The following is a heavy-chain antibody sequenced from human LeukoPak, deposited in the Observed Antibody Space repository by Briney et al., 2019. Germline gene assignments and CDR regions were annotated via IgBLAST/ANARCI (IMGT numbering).Heavy chain of an antibody. V-gene: IGHV4-39*07. CDR2: FYSGGST. Sequence: SETLSLTCTVFGDSISDSKYFWGWIRQPPGKGLEWIGNFYSGGSTYYNPSLKSRVAISEDTSGKQFSLRLGSVTAADTAVYFCARVGSGLNLYYFDYWGQGILVTVSS. CDR1: GDSISDSKYF. CDR3: ARVGSGLNLYYFDY. D-gene: IGHD3-3*01. J-gene: IGHJ4*02.